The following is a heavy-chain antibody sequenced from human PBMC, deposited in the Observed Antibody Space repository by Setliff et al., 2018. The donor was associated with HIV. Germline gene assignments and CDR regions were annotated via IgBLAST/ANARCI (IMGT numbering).Heavy chain of an antibody. D-gene: IGHD2-21*02. CDR2: MNPNSGNT. J-gene: IGHJ4*02. V-gene: IGHV1-8*03. Sequence: GASVKVSCKASGYTFTSYDINWVRQATGQGLEWMGWMNPNSGNTGYAQKFQGRVTITRNTSISTAYMELSSLRSEDTAVYYCAIGRFRGRGGNSHFDYWGQGALVTVSS. CDR3: AIGRFRGRGGNSHFDY. CDR1: GYTFTSYD.